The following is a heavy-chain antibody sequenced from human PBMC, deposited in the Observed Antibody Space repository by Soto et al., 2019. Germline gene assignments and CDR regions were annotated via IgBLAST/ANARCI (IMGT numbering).Heavy chain of an antibody. CDR3: ARVWGGAFDI. Sequence: SETLSLTCTVSGGSISSYYWSWIRQPPGKGLEWIGYIYYSGSTNYNPSLKSRVTISVDTSKNQFSLKLSSLTSADTAVYYCARVWGGAFDIWGQGTMVT. CDR2: IYYSGST. V-gene: IGHV4-59*01. D-gene: IGHD3-10*01. J-gene: IGHJ3*02. CDR1: GGSISSYY.